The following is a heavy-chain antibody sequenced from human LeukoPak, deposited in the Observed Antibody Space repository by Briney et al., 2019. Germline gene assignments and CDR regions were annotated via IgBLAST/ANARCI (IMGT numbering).Heavy chain of an antibody. Sequence: SETLSLTCAVYGGSFSGYYWSWIRQPPGKGLEWIGEINHSGSTNYNPSLKSRVTISVDTSKNQFPLKLSSVTAADTAVYYCARGRWGANWFDPWGQGTLVTVSS. CDR3: ARGRWGANWFDP. J-gene: IGHJ5*02. CDR1: GGSFSGYY. V-gene: IGHV4-34*01. CDR2: INHSGST. D-gene: IGHD4-23*01.